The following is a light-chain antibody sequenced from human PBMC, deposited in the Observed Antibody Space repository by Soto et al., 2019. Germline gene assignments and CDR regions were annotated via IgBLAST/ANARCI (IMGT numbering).Light chain of an antibody. Sequence: QSALTQPPSASGAPGQRVTISCSGSRSNIGSNTVHWYQQFPGTAPKLLVYRTDHRPSGVPDRFSGSKSGNTASLTVSGLQAADEADYFCKSYAGSNTYVFGSGTKLTVL. CDR3: KSYAGSNTYV. CDR1: RSNIGSNT. J-gene: IGLJ1*01. CDR2: RTD. V-gene: IGLV1-44*01.